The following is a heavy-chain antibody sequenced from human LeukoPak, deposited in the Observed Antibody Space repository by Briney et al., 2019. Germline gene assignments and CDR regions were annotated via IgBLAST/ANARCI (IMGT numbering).Heavy chain of an antibody. Sequence: ASVKVSCKASGGTFSSYAISWVRQAPGQGLEWMGGIIPIFGTANYAQKFQGRVTITADESTSTAYMELSSLRSEDTAVYYCASSTGAHYYYYGMDVWGQGTTVTVSS. CDR3: ASSTGAHYYYYGMDV. J-gene: IGHJ6*02. V-gene: IGHV1-69*13. CDR2: IIPIFGTA. D-gene: IGHD1-26*01. CDR1: GGTFSSYA.